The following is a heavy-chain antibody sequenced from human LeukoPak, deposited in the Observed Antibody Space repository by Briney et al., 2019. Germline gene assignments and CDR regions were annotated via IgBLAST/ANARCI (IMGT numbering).Heavy chain of an antibody. J-gene: IGHJ4*02. CDR1: GFSFSSFW. CDR3: AREVVATASAFDC. CDR2: IKDDGSVK. Sequence: GGSLRLSCTASGFSFSSFWMSWVRQAPGKGLEWVANIKDDGSVKNHVDSLKGRFSISRDNARNSLYLQISSLRAEDTAVYYCAREVVATASAFDCWGQGTLVTVSS. D-gene: IGHD2-21*01. V-gene: IGHV3-7*03.